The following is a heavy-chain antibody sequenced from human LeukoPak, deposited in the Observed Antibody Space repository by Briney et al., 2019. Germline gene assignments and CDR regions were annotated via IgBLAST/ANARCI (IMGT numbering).Heavy chain of an antibody. Sequence: GGSLRLSCAASGFTFSTYWMSWVRQAPGKGLEWVANIRQDGSAKYYLDSVKGRFTISRDTSKNMVYLQMNSLRAEETAVYYCARDLGGYGYYGMDVWGQGTTVTVS. J-gene: IGHJ6*02. CDR3: ARDLGGYGYYGMDV. CDR2: IRQDGSAK. V-gene: IGHV3-7*01. D-gene: IGHD3-22*01. CDR1: GFTFSTYW.